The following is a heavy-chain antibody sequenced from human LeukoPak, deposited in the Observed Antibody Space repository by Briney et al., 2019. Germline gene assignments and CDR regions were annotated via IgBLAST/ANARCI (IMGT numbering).Heavy chain of an antibody. Sequence: GGTLRLSCAASGFTFSTYGLSWVRQAPGKGLQWVSTISGSGVSTYYADSVKGRFTISRDNAKNSLYLQMNSLRAEDTAVYYCARGPGRAWVPEDYWGQGTLVTVSS. CDR1: GFTFSTYG. V-gene: IGHV3-23*01. CDR2: ISGSGVST. CDR3: ARGPGRAWVPEDY. J-gene: IGHJ4*02. D-gene: IGHD1-14*01.